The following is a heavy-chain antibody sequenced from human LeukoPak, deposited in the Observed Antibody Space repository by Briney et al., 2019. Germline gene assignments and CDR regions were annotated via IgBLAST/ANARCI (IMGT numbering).Heavy chain of an antibody. V-gene: IGHV6-1*01. Sequence: PSQTLSLTCAISEYSVSSNSAAWNWIRQSPSRGLEWLGRTYYRSKWYYDYAVSVKSRITINLDTSKNQFSLQLNSVTPEDTAVYYCARGPQLVDYYYIDVWGKGTTVTVSS. CDR2: TYYRSKWYY. J-gene: IGHJ6*03. CDR1: EYSVSSNSAA. CDR3: ARGPQLVDYYYIDV.